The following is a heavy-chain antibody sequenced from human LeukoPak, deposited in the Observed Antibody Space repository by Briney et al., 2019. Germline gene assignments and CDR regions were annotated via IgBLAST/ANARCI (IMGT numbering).Heavy chain of an antibody. V-gene: IGHV3-64D*06. CDR3: VKDRPGSYAFDI. CDR2: INDYGNRI. J-gene: IGHJ3*02. CDR1: VFTFMTSA. D-gene: IGHD3-10*01. Sequence: GGSLRLSCSASVFTFMTSAMHWVRQAPGKGLEYVSSINDYGNRIHYAGSVKGRFSISRDTSTNTLYLQMSSLRPEDTAVYHCVKDRPGSYAFDIWGQGTMVTVSS.